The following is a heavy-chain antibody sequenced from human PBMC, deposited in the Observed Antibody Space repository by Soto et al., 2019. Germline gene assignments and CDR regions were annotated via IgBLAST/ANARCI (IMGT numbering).Heavy chain of an antibody. CDR3: ARSWGLYCSSSRCYSPWFDD. Sequence: GGSLRRSSAGSGITFNSHEMTWVRQAPGKGLEWISSISSSGGSIYYADSVKGRFTVSRDNAKNSLYLQMNSLRAEDTAVYYCARSWGLYCSSSRCYSPWFDDWRERTLVTASS. CDR2: ISSSGGSI. V-gene: IGHV3-48*03. J-gene: IGHJ5*02. D-gene: IGHD2-2*02. CDR1: GITFNSHE.